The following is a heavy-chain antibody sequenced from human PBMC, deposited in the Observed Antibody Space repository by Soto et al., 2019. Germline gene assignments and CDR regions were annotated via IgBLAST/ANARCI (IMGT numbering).Heavy chain of an antibody. CDR1: GFTFSTYW. CDR3: GRDAYYDMGV. J-gene: IGHJ6*02. CDR2: INSDGSTT. Sequence: EVQLVESGGGLVQPGGSLRLSCAASGFTFSTYWMHWVRQAPGKGLVWVSRINSDGSTTNYADSVQGRFTISRDNAKNTLYLQMNSLRAEDTAVYYCGRDAYYDMGVWGQGTTVTVSS. V-gene: IGHV3-74*01.